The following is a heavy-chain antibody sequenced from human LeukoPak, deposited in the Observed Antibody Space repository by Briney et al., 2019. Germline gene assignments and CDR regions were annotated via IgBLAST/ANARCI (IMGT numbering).Heavy chain of an antibody. CDR2: ISIYNGNT. V-gene: IGHV1-18*04. J-gene: IGHJ4*02. CDR1: GYTLSNYG. CDR3: ASNPRGDSWTFDY. D-gene: IGHD2-21*02. Sequence: GASVKVSCKASGYTLSNYGVNWVRQAPGQGLEWMGWISIYNGNTNYAQILQGRVTMTTDTSTSTVYMELRSLRSDDTAVYYCASNPRGDSWTFDYWGQGPWSPSPQ.